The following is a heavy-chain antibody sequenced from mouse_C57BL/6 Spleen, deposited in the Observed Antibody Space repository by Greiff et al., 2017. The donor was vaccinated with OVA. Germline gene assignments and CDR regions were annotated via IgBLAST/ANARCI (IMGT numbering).Heavy chain of an antibody. Sequence: QVQLQQPGAELVRPGTSVKLSCKASGYTFTSYWMHWVKQRPGQGLEWIGVIDPSNSYTNYNQKLKGKATLTVDTSSSTAYMQLSSLTSEDSAVYYCTSSDYNNPYAIDYWGQGTTVTVSS. J-gene: IGHJ4*01. V-gene: IGHV1-59*01. D-gene: IGHD2-5*01. CDR2: IDPSNSYT. CDR1: GYTFTSYW. CDR3: TSSDYNNPYAIDY.